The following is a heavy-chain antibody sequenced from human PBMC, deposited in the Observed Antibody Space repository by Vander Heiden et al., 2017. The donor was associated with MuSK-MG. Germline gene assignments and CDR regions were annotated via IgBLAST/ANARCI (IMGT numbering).Heavy chain of an antibody. CDR2: IYTSGST. CDR1: GGSISSYY. V-gene: IGHV4-4*07. Sequence: QVQLQESGPGLVKPSETLSLTCTVSGGSISSYYWSWIRQPAGKGLEWIGRIYTSGSTNYNPSRKSRVTMSVDTSKNQFSLKLRSVTAAETAVYYCARDAEQQLGGYFDDWGQGTMVTVSS. CDR3: ARDAEQQLGGYFDD. D-gene: IGHD6-13*01. J-gene: IGHJ4*02.